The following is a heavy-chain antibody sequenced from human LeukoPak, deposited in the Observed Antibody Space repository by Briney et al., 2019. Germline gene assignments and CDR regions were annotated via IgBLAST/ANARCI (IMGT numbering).Heavy chain of an antibody. CDR2: INAGNGNT. D-gene: IGHD6-19*01. J-gene: IGHJ4*02. CDR1: GYSFTNYY. V-gene: IGHV1-3*01. Sequence: ASVKVSCKASGYSFTNYYMHWVRQAPGQRLEWMGWINAGNGNTKYSQKFQGRVTITRDTSASTAYMELSSLRSEDTAVYYCARDSGWGFDYWGQGTLVTVSS. CDR3: ARDSGWGFDY.